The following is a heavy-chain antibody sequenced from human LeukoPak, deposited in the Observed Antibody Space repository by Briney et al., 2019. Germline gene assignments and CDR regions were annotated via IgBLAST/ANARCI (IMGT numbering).Heavy chain of an antibody. CDR3: ARDQGEMATIPDY. J-gene: IGHJ4*02. CDR2: ISANGGST. Sequence: GGSLRLSCSASGFTFSSYAMYWVRQAPGKGLEYVSAISANGGSTYYADSVKGRFTISRDNSKNTLYLQMSSLRAEDTAVYYCARDQGEMATIPDYWGQGTLVTVSS. V-gene: IGHV3-64D*09. CDR1: GFTFSSYA. D-gene: IGHD5-24*01.